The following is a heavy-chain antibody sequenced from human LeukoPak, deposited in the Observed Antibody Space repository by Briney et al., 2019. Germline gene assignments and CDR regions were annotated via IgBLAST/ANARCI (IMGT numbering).Heavy chain of an antibody. V-gene: IGHV3-66*01. J-gene: IGHJ6*02. D-gene: IGHD1-1*01. CDR3: ARYTGTTGTTYHYYGVDV. CDR1: GFTVSNNY. Sequence: GGSLRLSCVVSGFTVSNNYMSWVRQAPRKGLEWVSPIYSGGSTYYADSVKGRFTISRDNAKSSLYLQMNSLRAEDTAVYYCARYTGTTGTTYHYYGVDVWGQGTTVTVSS. CDR2: IYSGGST.